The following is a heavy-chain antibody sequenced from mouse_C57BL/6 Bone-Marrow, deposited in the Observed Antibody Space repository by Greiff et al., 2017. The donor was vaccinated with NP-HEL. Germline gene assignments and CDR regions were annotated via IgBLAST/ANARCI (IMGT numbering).Heavy chain of an antibody. V-gene: IGHV2-2*01. CDR2: IWSGGST. J-gene: IGHJ4*01. CDR1: GFSLTSYG. Sequence: VKLMESGPGLVQPSQSLSITCTVSGFSLTSYGVHWVRQSPGKGLEWLGVIWSGGSTDYNAAFISRLSISKDNSKSQVFFKMNSLQADDTAIYYCASPTGTRDAMDYWGQGTSVTVSS. D-gene: IGHD4-1*02. CDR3: ASPTGTRDAMDY.